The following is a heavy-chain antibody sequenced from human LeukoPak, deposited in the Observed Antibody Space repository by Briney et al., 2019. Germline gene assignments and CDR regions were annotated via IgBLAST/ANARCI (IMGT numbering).Heavy chain of an antibody. CDR1: GFTFSSYG. V-gene: IGHV3-33*08. CDR2: IWYDGSNK. Sequence: PGGSLRLSCAASGFTFSSYGMHWVRQAPGKGLEWVAVIWYDGSNKYYADSVKGRFTISRDNSKNTLYLQMNSLRAEDTAVYYCAREATDCSGGSCLKYLDYWGQGTLVTVSS. J-gene: IGHJ4*02. CDR3: AREATDCSGGSCLKYLDY. D-gene: IGHD2-15*01.